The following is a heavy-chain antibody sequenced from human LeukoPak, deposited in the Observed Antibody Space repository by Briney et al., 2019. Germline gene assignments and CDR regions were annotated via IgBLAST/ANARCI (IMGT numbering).Heavy chain of an antibody. J-gene: IGHJ4*02. CDR1: GDSINSTNW. CDR3: ASNGYSNAWVDY. Sequence: PSGTLSLTCAVSGDSINSTNWWNWVRQPPGKGLEWIGEIYHSGTTNYNPSLKSRATISVDKSKNQFSPKLSSVNAADTAVYYCASNGYSNAWVDYRGQGTLVTVSS. CDR2: IYHSGTT. V-gene: IGHV4-4*02. D-gene: IGHD6-19*01.